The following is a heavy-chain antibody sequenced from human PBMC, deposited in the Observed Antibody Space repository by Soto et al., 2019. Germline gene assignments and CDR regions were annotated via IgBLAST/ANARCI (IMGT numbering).Heavy chain of an antibody. CDR3: ARDQWSDMIGNTVYGMDV. V-gene: IGHV4-39*07. CDR2: IYYSGST. J-gene: IGHJ6*02. Sequence: SETLSLTCTVSGGSISSSSYYWGWIRQPPGKGLEWIGSIYYSGSTYYNPSLKSRVTISVDTSKNQFSLKLSSVTAADTAVYYCARDQWSDMIGNTVYGMDVWGQGTTVTVSS. CDR1: GGSISSSSYY. D-gene: IGHD3-10*02.